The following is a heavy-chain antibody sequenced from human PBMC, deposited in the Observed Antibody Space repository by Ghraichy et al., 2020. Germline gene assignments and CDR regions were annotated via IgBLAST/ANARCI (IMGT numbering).Heavy chain of an antibody. CDR1: GGTFSSYA. J-gene: IGHJ4*02. CDR2: IIPIFGTA. Sequence: SVKVSCKASGGTFSSYAISWVRQAPGQGLEWMGGIIPIFGTANYAQKFQGRVTITADESTSTAYMELSSLRSEDTAVYYCARAYYYDSSGYYTPDYWSQGTLVTVSS. CDR3: ARAYYYDSSGYYTPDY. V-gene: IGHV1-69*13. D-gene: IGHD3-22*01.